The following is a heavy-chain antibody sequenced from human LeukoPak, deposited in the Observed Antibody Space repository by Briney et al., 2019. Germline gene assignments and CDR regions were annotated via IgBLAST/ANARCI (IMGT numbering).Heavy chain of an antibody. V-gene: IGHV3-21*01. J-gene: IGHJ4*02. CDR3: GRDRSSVVAGIGY. Sequence: GGSLRLSCAASGFTFSTYSMNWVRQAPGKGLEWVSYISSSSSYIYYADSVKGRFTISGDNAKNSLYLQMNSLRAEDTAVYYCGRDRSSVVAGIGYWGQGTLVTVSS. CDR2: ISSSSSYI. CDR1: GFTFSTYS. D-gene: IGHD6-19*01.